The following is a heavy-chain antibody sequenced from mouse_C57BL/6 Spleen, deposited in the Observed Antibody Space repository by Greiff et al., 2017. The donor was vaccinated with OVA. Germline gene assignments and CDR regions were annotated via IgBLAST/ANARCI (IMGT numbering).Heavy chain of an antibody. CDR2: IRNKANGYTT. D-gene: IGHD3-2*02. CDR1: GFTFTDYY. J-gene: IGHJ2*01. CDR3: ARYPLDSSGYYFDY. V-gene: IGHV7-3*01. Sequence: EVQRVESGGGLVQPGGSLSLSCAASGFTFTDYYMSWVRQPPGKALEWLGFIRNKANGYTTEYSASVKGRFTISRDNSQSILYLQMNALRAEDSATYYCARYPLDSSGYYFDYWGQGTTLTVSS.